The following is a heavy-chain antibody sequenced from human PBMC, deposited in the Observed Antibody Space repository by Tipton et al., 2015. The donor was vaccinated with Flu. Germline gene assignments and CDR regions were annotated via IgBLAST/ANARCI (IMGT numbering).Heavy chain of an antibody. CDR2: IYYSGST. D-gene: IGHD1-1*01. Sequence: TLSLTCTVSGGSISSSSYYWGWIRQPLRKGLEWIGNIYYSGSTNYNPSLKSRVTISVDTSKNQFSLNLASVTAADTAVYYCARRSTTAAPHYFDYWGQGILVTVSS. CDR3: ARRSTTAAPHYFDY. CDR1: GGSISSSSYY. J-gene: IGHJ4*02. V-gene: IGHV4-39*07.